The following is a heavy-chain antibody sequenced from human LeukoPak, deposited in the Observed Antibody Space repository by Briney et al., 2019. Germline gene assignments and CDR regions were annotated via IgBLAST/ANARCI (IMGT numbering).Heavy chain of an antibody. J-gene: IGHJ4*02. V-gene: IGHV3-7*01. CDR2: IKQDGSEK. D-gene: IGHD2-15*01. CDR1: GINFRSYW. Sequence: LAGGSLRLSCATSGINFRSYWMSWVRQAPGKGLEWVANIKQDGSEKNYVDSVKGRFTISRDNAKNSLYLEMNSLRAEDTAVYYCYCAVEDYWGQGTLVTVSS. CDR3: YCAVEDY.